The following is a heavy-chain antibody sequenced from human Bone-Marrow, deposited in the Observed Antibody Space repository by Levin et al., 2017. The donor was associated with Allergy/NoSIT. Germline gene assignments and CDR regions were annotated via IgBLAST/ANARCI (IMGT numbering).Heavy chain of an antibody. Sequence: LSLTCAASGFTFSNYWMHWVRPAPGKGLVWVSHINSDGSNTNYADSVKGRFTISRDNAKNTLYLQMNSLRDEDTAVYYCARGGCSSTSWLDNWGQGTLVTVSP. CDR3: ARGGCSSTSWLDN. D-gene: IGHD2-2*01. J-gene: IGHJ5*02. CDR2: INSDGSNT. CDR1: GFTFSNYW. V-gene: IGHV3-74*01.